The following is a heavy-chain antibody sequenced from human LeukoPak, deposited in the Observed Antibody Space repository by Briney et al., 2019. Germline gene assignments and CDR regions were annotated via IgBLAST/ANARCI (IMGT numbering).Heavy chain of an antibody. V-gene: IGHV1-2*02. CDR3: ARDRTPSGYENNWFDP. CDR1: GYTFTAHF. Sequence: GASVKVSCKASGYTFTAHFLHWVRQAPGQGLEWMGWINPNSGGTNYAQKFQGRVTMTRDTSISTAYMELSRLRSDDTAVYYCARDRTPSGYENNWFDPWGQGTLVTVSS. J-gene: IGHJ5*02. D-gene: IGHD5-12*01. CDR2: INPNSGGT.